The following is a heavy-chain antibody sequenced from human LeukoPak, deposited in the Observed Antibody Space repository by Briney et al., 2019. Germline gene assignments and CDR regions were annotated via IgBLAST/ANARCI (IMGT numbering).Heavy chain of an antibody. Sequence: ASVKVSCKASGYTFTSYGISWVRQAPGQGLEWMGWISAYNGNTNYAQKLQGRVTMTTDTSTSTAYMELRSLRSDDTAVYYCARDPPYYSGSYRNNWFDPWGQGTLVTVSS. J-gene: IGHJ5*02. CDR1: GYTFTSYG. CDR2: ISAYNGNT. D-gene: IGHD1-26*01. V-gene: IGHV1-18*01. CDR3: ARDPPYYSGSYRNNWFDP.